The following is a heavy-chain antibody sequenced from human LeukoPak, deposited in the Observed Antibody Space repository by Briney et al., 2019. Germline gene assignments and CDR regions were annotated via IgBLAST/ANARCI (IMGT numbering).Heavy chain of an antibody. V-gene: IGHV3-7*01. J-gene: IGHJ1*01. Sequence: PGGSLRLSCSASGFTFSSYWMSWVRQAPGKGLEWVANINQDGSVKYHVDSVKGRFTISRDNARNSLYLQMNSLRAEDTAVYYCATYSTGNAREFQSWGQGTLVTVSS. CDR3: ATYSTGNAREFQS. CDR1: GFTFSSYW. CDR2: INQDGSVK. D-gene: IGHD2-8*02.